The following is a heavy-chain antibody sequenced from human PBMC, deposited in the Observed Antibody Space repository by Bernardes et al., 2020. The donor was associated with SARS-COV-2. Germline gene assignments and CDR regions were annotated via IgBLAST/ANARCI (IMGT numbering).Heavy chain of an antibody. D-gene: IGHD3-10*01. Sequence: GGPLRLSCAASGFSFSSQGMHWVRRAPGMGLEWVAAISDDYGPNKYYADCVKGRFTISRDNSKNTLYLQMNSLRAEDTAVYYCARWDGSGTKYFGYWGQGTLVTVSS. CDR2: ISDDYGPNK. CDR1: GFSFSSQG. J-gene: IGHJ4*02. V-gene: IGHV3-33*01. CDR3: ARWDGSGTKYFGY.